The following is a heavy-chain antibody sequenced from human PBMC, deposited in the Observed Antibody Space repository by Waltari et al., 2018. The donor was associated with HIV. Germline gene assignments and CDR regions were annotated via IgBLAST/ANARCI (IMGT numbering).Heavy chain of an antibody. CDR3: TKSVGDSARGWFDP. CDR2: IRGKPNSYAT. D-gene: IGHD4-17*01. J-gene: IGHJ5*02. CDR1: GCSFSGSA. V-gene: IGHV3-73*01. Sequence: EVQLVESGGGLVQPGGSLKLSCAASGCSFSGSAMHWVRHASGKGLEWVGRIRGKPNSYATAYAESLKGRFTISRDDSKNTAYLQMNSLKTEDTAVYYCTKSVGDSARGWFDPWGQGTLVTVSS.